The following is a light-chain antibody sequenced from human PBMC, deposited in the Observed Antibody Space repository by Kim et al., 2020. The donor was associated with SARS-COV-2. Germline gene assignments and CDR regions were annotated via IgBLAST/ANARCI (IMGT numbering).Light chain of an antibody. CDR3: SSYTHTSSLV. CDR2: EVT. CDR1: SSDVGSYNR. Sequence: GKSVTISCPGTSSDVGSYNRVSWYQQPPGTAPKLMIYEVTHRPSGVPDRFSGSKSGNTASLTISGLQAEDEADYYCSSYTHTSSLVFGGGTQLTVL. V-gene: IGLV2-18*02. J-gene: IGLJ3*02.